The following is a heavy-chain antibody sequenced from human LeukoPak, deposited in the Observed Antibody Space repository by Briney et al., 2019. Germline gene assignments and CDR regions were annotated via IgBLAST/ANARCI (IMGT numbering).Heavy chain of an antibody. CDR2: ISSSGSPI. V-gene: IGHV3-48*03. J-gene: IGHJ4*02. CDR3: ARDPAYCGGDCYPTGYFDY. Sequence: GGSLRLSCTASGFTFSSYEMNWVRQAPGKGLEWVSDISSSGSPIYYADSVKGRFTISRDNSKNTLYLQMNSLRAEDTAVYYCARDPAYCGGDCYPTGYFDYWGQGTLVTVSS. CDR1: GFTFSSYE. D-gene: IGHD2-21*02.